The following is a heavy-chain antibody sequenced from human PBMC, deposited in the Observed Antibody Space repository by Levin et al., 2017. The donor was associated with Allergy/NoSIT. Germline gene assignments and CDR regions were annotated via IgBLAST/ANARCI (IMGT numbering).Heavy chain of an antibody. CDR1: GGSISSYY. J-gene: IGHJ3*02. V-gene: IGHV4-59*01. Sequence: PSETLSLTCTVSGGSISSYYWSWIRQPPGKGLEWIGYIYYSGSTNYNPSLKSRVTISVDTSKNQFSLKLSSVTAADTAGYYCARGDIVEGAFDIWGQGTMVTVSS. CDR3: ARGDIVEGAFDI. D-gene: IGHD2-15*01. CDR2: IYYSGST.